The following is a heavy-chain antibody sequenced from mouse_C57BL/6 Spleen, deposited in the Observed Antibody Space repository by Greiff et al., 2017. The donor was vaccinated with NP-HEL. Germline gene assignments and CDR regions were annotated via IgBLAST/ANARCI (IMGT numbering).Heavy chain of an antibody. CDR1: GYTFTSYG. CDR3: ARWGQLRLGDY. D-gene: IGHD3-2*02. CDR2: IYPRSGNT. J-gene: IGHJ2*01. Sequence: QVHVKQSGAELARPGASVKLSCKASGYTFTSYGISWVKQRTGQGLEWIGEIYPRSGNTYYNEKFKGKATLTADKSSSTAYMELRSLTSEDSAVYFCARWGQLRLGDYWGQGTTLTVSS. V-gene: IGHV1-81*01.